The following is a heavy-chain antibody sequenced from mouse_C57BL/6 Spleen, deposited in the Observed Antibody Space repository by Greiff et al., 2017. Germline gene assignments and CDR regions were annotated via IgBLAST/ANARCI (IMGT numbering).Heavy chain of an antibody. J-gene: IGHJ2*01. CDR1: GYAFSSSW. Sequence: VQGVESGPELVKPGASVKISCKASGYAFSSSWMNWVKQRPGKGLEWIGRIYPGDGDTNYNGEFKGKATLAADKAASTAFMQLSSLTSEDSAVYFCARDYYSNYGYVDYWGQGTTLTVSS. CDR3: ARDYYSNYGYVDY. D-gene: IGHD2-5*01. CDR2: IYPGDGDT. V-gene: IGHV1-82*01.